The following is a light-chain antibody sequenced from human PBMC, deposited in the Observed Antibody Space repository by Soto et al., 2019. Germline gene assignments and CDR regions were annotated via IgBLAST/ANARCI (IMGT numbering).Light chain of an antibody. CDR3: QQYGSSRT. J-gene: IGKJ1*01. V-gene: IGKV3-20*01. Sequence: EIVLTQSPGTLSLSPGERATLSCRASQSVCSYYLAWYQQKPGQAPRLHIYGASNRATGIPDRFSGSGSGTDFTLTISRLEPEDFAVYYCQQYGSSRTFGQGTKVDIK. CDR2: GAS. CDR1: QSVCSYY.